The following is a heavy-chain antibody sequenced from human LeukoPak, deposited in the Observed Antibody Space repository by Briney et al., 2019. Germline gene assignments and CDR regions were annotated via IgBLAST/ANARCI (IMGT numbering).Heavy chain of an antibody. CDR1: GFTFSTYW. CDR2: IKQDGSDK. V-gene: IGHV3-7*03. CDR3: ARDSVGAGYSDY. J-gene: IGHJ4*02. Sequence: GGSLRLSCAASGFTFSTYWMSWVRQAPGKGLEWVANIKQDGSDKYYVESVKGRFTISRDNAKNSLFLQMNSLRAEDTAVYYCARDSVGAGYSDYWGQGTLVTVSS. D-gene: IGHD1-26*01.